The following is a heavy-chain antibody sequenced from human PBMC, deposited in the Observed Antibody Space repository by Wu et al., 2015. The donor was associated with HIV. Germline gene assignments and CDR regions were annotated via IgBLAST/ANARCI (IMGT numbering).Heavy chain of an antibody. CDR2: IRTYKPVT. Sequence: VQSGSEVKMPGASVKVSCKASGYSFSSYGINWVRQAPGQGPEWVGWIRTYKPVTEYSPKFRDRVTLTTDTSARIVYMEMRGLTSDDTAVYFCARPTTFGYYGSLNPAPYFYFHGLDVWGQGTSVTVSS. CDR1: GYSFSSYG. V-gene: IGHV1-18*01. D-gene: IGHD3-10*01. CDR3: ARPTTFGYYGSLNPAPYFYFHGLDV. J-gene: IGHJ6*02.